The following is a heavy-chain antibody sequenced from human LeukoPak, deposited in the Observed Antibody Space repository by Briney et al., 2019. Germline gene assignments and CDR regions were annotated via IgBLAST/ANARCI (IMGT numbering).Heavy chain of an antibody. Sequence: ASVKVSCKASGYTFTGYYLFWVRQAPGQGLEWMGWINPNSGATKYAQNFQGRVTLTSDTSIRTTYMELSRLRSDDTAVYYCARGAFPTLLYFDYWGQGTLVTVSP. CDR3: ARGAFPTLLYFDY. CDR2: INPNSGAT. CDR1: GYTFTGYY. J-gene: IGHJ4*02. D-gene: IGHD2/OR15-2a*01. V-gene: IGHV1-2*02.